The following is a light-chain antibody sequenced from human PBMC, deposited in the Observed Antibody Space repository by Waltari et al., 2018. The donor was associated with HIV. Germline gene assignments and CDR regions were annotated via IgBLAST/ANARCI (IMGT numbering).Light chain of an antibody. J-gene: IGLJ2*01. V-gene: IGLV2-14*01. CDR2: EVS. CDR3: SSYTTTRTLV. Sequence: QSALTQPASVSGSPGQSTTIPCTGTSSDVGASNYVSWYQQHPDKAPKLMIYEVSNRPSGVSNRFSGSKSGNTASLTISGLQAEDEADYYCSSYTTTRTLVFGGGTKLTVL. CDR1: SSDVGASNY.